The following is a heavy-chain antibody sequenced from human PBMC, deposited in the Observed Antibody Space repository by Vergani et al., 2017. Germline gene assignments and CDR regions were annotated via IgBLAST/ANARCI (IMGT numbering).Heavy chain of an antibody. CDR3: ATVAPTGSPRGYYYYGMDV. CDR1: GGSISPYY. D-gene: IGHD3-10*01. V-gene: IGHV4-4*07. Sequence: QVQLQESGPGLVKPSETLSLTCIVSGGSISPYYWSWIRQPAGKGLEWIGRIYTSESTNYNPSLKSRVTMSVDTSKNQFSLKLSSVTAADTAVYYCATVAPTGSPRGYYYYGMDVWGQGTTVTVSS. CDR2: IYTSEST. J-gene: IGHJ6*02.